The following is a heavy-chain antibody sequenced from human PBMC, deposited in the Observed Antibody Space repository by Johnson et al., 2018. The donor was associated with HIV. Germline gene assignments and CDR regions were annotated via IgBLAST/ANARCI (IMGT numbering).Heavy chain of an antibody. D-gene: IGHD1-26*01. CDR1: GFTFSSYG. V-gene: IGHV3-13*01. Sequence: VQLVESGGGVVQPGRSLRLSCAASGFTFSSYGMHWVRQATGKGLEWVSVIGSAGDTYYPGSVKGRFTISRENAKNTLYLQMNSLRAEDMAVYYCAGLGGSHDAFDIWGQGTMVTVSS. CDR2: IGSAGDT. J-gene: IGHJ3*02. CDR3: AGLGGSHDAFDI.